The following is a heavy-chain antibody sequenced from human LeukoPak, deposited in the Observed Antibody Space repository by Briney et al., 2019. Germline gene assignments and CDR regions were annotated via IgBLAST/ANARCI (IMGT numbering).Heavy chain of an antibody. CDR1: GFTFSSYW. Sequence: GGSLRLSCAASGFTFSSYWMSWVRQAPGKGLEGVANIKQDGSEKYYVDSVKGRFTISRDNAKNSLYLQMNSLRAEDTAVYYCARAYCGGDCAFDYWGQGTLVTVSS. CDR3: ARAYCGGDCAFDY. CDR2: IKQDGSEK. J-gene: IGHJ4*02. D-gene: IGHD2-21*02. V-gene: IGHV3-7*01.